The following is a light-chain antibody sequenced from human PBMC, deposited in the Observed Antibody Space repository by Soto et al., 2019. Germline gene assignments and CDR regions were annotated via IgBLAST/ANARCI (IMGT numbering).Light chain of an antibody. J-gene: IGLJ1*01. CDR1: SSDIGTYDS. Sequence: QSALTQPPSASGSPGQSVTISCAGSSSDIGTYDSVSWYQQHPGKAPKLMIFEVSKRPSGVPDRFSGSKSGNTASLTISGLQAEDEADYYCSSYTDSSNYVFGTGTKVTVL. V-gene: IGLV2-8*01. CDR3: SSYTDSSNYV. CDR2: EVS.